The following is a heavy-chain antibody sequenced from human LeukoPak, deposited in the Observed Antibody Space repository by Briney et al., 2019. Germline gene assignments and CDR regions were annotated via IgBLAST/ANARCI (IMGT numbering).Heavy chain of an antibody. D-gene: IGHD3-22*01. CDR3: ARVMGPDSSGYNWFDP. V-gene: IGHV4-38-2*02. Sequence: ASETLSLTCTVSGYAISSGYYWGWIRQPPGKGLEWIGYIYYSGSTYYNPSLKSRVTISVDTSKNQFSLKLSSVTAADTAVYYCARVMGPDSSGYNWFDPWGQGTLVTVSS. CDR1: GYAISSGYY. CDR2: IYYSGST. J-gene: IGHJ5*02.